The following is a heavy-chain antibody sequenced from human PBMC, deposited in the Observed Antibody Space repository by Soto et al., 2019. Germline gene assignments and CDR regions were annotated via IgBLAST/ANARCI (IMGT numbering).Heavy chain of an antibody. Sequence: SVKVSCKAAGGTFSSYAISWVRQAPGQGLAWMGGIIPIFGTANYAQKFQGRVTITADKSTSTAYMELSSLRSEDTAVYYCARDIESYGLFDYWGQGTLVTVSS. V-gene: IGHV1-69*06. CDR2: IIPIFGTA. CDR1: GGTFSSYA. D-gene: IGHD5-18*01. J-gene: IGHJ4*02. CDR3: ARDIESYGLFDY.